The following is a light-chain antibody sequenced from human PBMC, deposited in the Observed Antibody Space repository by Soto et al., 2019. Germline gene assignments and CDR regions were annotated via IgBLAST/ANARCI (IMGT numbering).Light chain of an antibody. CDR3: QQYSGPPFN. V-gene: IGKV3-20*01. CDR1: QAVISGY. J-gene: IGKJ2*01. CDR2: GVS. Sequence: EIVLTQSPGALSLSPGEGATLSCRASQAVISGYLAWYQQKPGQAPRLLMYGVSSRPTGIADRFSGSGSGTEFTLTITRLEPEDFALYYCQQYSGPPFNFGQGTKLQIK.